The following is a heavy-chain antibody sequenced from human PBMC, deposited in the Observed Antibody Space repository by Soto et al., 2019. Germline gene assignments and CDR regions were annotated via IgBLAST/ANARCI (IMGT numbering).Heavy chain of an antibody. V-gene: IGHV1-3*01. CDR3: ARVSGYYLPDY. J-gene: IGHJ4*02. Sequence: ASVKVSCKASGYTFTNYATHWVRQAPGQRLEWMGWINAGNGNTKYSQKFQGRVTITRDTSASTAYMELSSLRSEDTAVYSCARVSGYYLPDYWGQGTLVTVS. CDR1: GYTFTNYA. CDR2: INAGNGNT. D-gene: IGHD5-12*01.